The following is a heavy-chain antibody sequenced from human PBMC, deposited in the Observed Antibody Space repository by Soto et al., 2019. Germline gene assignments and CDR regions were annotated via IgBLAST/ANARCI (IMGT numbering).Heavy chain of an antibody. Sequence: QVQLQESGPRLVKASETLSLSCTVSSGSISSYYWSWIRQPPGNVLEWIGYLHYTGNTNSNPSLIRLVTPAIDPIFTLGSPKLKSVTAVDTAVYYCAAADYLPGFSYREIKWFDPWGQGTLVTGSS. J-gene: IGHJ5*02. D-gene: IGHD3-22*01. CDR1: SGSISSYY. CDR2: LHYTGNT. CDR3: AAADYLPGFSYREIKWFDP. V-gene: IGHV4-59*01.